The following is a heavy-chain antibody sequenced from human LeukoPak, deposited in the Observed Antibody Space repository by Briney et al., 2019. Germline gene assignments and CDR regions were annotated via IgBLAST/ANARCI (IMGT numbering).Heavy chain of an antibody. J-gene: IGHJ5*02. CDR1: GYTFTRYY. Sequence: ASLKASCKASGYTFTRYYMHCVRHASGQGLEWMGIINPRAGSTSYAPKFQGRVTMARDMSTSTVYVELSSLRSEDTGVYYCAREAHQGSGFLSWFDPWGQGALVTVCS. CDR3: AREAHQGSGFLSWFDP. V-gene: IGHV1-46*01. CDR2: INPRAGST. D-gene: IGHD3-22*01.